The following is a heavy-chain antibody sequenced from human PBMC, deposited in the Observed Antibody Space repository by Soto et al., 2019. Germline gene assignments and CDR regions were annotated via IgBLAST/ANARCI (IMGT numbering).Heavy chain of an antibody. Sequence: EVQLVESGGCLVKPGGSLRLSCAASGFTFSNAWMSWVRQAPGKGLEWVGRIKTKTDGGTTDYAAPVKGRFTISRDDSKNTLHLQMNSLKTEDTAVYYCTTGVTSRGMDVWGQGTTVTVSS. V-gene: IGHV3-15*01. CDR2: IKTKTDGGTT. CDR3: TTGVTSRGMDV. CDR1: GFTFSNAW. D-gene: IGHD2-21*02. J-gene: IGHJ6*02.